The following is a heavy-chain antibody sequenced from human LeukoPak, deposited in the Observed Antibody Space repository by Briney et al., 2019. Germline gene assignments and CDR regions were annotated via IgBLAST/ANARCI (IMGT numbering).Heavy chain of an antibody. V-gene: IGHV1-18*01. Sequence: ASVKVSCKASGYTFTSYGISWVRQAPGQGLEWMGWISTYNGNTNYAQNLQGRVTMTTDTSTSTAYMELRSLRSDDTAVYYCARATVDPRQFDYWGQGTLVTVSS. CDR3: ARATVDPRQFDY. CDR1: GYTFTSYG. D-gene: IGHD4-11*01. CDR2: ISTYNGNT. J-gene: IGHJ4*02.